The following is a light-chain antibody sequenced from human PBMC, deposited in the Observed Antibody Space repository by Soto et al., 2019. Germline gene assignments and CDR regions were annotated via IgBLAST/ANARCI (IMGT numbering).Light chain of an antibody. CDR3: MQALQTPFT. J-gene: IGKJ3*01. CDR1: QSLLHRSGYNY. Sequence: DIVMTQSPLSLPVTPGEPASISCRSSQSLLHRSGYNYLDWYLQKPGQSPQLLIYLGSNRASGVPDRFSGSGSGTDFTLKISRVEAEDVGVYYCMQALQTPFTFGPGTKLDIK. CDR2: LGS. V-gene: IGKV2-28*01.